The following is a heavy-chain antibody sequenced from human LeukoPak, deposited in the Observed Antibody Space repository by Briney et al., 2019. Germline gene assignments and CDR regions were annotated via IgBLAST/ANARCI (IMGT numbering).Heavy chain of an antibody. J-gene: IGHJ5*02. D-gene: IGHD6-13*01. CDR2: INHSGST. V-gene: IGHV4-34*01. CDR3: ASTSSSWYGETYNWFDP. CDR1: GGSFSGYY. Sequence: SETLSLTCAVYGGSFSGYYWSWIRQPPGKGLEWIGEINHSGSTNYNPSLKSRVTISVDTSKNQFSLKLSSVTAADTAVYYCASTSSSWYGETYNWFDPWGQGTLVTVSS.